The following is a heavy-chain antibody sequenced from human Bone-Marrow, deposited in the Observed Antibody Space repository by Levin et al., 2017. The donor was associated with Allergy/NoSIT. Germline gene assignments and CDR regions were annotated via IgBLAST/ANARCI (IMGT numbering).Heavy chain of an antibody. CDR3: ASHNGNYYYYYMDV. V-gene: IGHV1-69*06. CDR1: GGTFSSYA. CDR2: IIPIFGTA. J-gene: IGHJ6*03. D-gene: IGHD1-14*01. Sequence: GGSLRLSCKASGGTFSSYAISWVRQAPGQGLEWMGGIIPIFGTANYAQKFQGRVTITADKSTSTAYMELSSLRSEDTAVYYCASHNGNYYYYYMDVWGKGTTVTVSS.